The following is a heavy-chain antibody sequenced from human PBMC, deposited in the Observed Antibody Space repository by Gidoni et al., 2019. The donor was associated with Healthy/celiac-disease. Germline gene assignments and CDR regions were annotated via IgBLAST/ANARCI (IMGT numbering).Heavy chain of an antibody. V-gene: IGHV3-30*18. CDR2: ISYDGSNK. CDR1: GFTFSSYG. Sequence: QVQLIASGGGVVQPGSSLSLSCAASGFTFSSYGMHWVRQAPGKGLEWVAVISYDGSNKYYADAGKGRFTISRENSKNTLYLQMNSMRAEDTAVYYCANYPDGDEWLLIDYWGQGTLVTVSS. CDR3: ANYPDGDEWLLIDY. D-gene: IGHD5-18*01. J-gene: IGHJ4*02.